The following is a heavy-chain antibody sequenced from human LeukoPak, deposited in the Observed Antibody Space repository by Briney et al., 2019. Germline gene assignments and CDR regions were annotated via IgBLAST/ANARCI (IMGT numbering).Heavy chain of an antibody. CDR3: ARGRRAAATSENWFDP. D-gene: IGHD6-13*01. J-gene: IGHJ5*02. CDR1: GYTFTSYA. Sequence: ASVKVSCTASGYTFTSYAMNWVRQAPGQGLEWMGWINTNTGNPTYAQGFTGRFVFSLDTSVSTAYLQISSLKAEDTAVYYCARGRRAAATSENWFDPWGQGTLVTVSS. V-gene: IGHV7-4-1*02. CDR2: INTNTGNP.